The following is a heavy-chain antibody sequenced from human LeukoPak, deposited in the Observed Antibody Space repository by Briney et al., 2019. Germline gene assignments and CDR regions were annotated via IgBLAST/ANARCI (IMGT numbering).Heavy chain of an antibody. D-gene: IGHD6-19*01. CDR1: GFTGSSNY. Sequence: AGGSLRLSCAASGFTGSSNYMSWVRQAPGRGLEWVSVIYSGGRKYYADFVKGRFTIHRDNSKNTLYLQTNSLRAEATAVYYCARARPVAGTTYPYYFDYWGQGTLVTVSS. V-gene: IGHV3-66*02. CDR2: IYSGGRK. J-gene: IGHJ4*02. CDR3: ARARPVAGTTYPYYFDY.